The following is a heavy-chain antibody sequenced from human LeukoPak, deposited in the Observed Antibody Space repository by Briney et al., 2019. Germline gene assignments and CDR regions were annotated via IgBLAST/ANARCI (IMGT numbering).Heavy chain of an antibody. Sequence: GASVKVSCKASGYTFTSYYMHWVRQAPGQGLEWMGIINPSGGSTSYAQKFQGRVTVTRDMSTSTVYMELSSLRSEDTAVYYCAREPHPLYSSSTTEGYYYYYMDVWGKGTTVTISS. CDR2: INPSGGST. CDR1: GYTFTSYY. CDR3: AREPHPLYSSSTTEGYYYYYMDV. J-gene: IGHJ6*03. V-gene: IGHV1-46*01. D-gene: IGHD6-13*01.